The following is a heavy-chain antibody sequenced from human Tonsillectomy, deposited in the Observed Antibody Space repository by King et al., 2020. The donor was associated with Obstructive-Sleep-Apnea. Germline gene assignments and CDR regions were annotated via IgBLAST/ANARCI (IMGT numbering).Heavy chain of an antibody. CDR2: ISAYSDNT. Sequence: VQLVESGAEVKKPGASVKVSCKASGYTFTSYGISWVRQAPGQGLEWMGWISAYSDNTNYAQKLRGRVTMTTDTSTSTAYMELRRLTSDDTAVYYCARGDSSGWLGIPNYWGQGTLVTVSS. D-gene: IGHD6-19*01. CDR3: ARGDSSGWLGIPNY. CDR1: GYTFTSYG. V-gene: IGHV1-18*04. J-gene: IGHJ4*02.